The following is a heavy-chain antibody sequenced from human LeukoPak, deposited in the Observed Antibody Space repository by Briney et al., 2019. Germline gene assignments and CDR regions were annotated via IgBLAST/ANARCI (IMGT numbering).Heavy chain of an antibody. D-gene: IGHD1-14*01. CDR3: ARRRYRGYFDY. Sequence: SVKVSCKASGGTFSSYAISWVRQAPGQGLEWMGGIIPIFGTANYAQKFQGRVTMTRDMSTSTVYMELSSLRSEDTAVYYCARRRYRGYFDYWGQGTLVTVSS. CDR1: GGTFSSYA. CDR2: IIPIFGTA. J-gene: IGHJ4*02. V-gene: IGHV1-69*05.